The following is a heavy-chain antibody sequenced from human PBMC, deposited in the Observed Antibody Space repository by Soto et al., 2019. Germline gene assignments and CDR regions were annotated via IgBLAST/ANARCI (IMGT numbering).Heavy chain of an antibody. Sequence: SETLSLTCTVSDGSISRSTFYWGWIRQPPGKGLEWIGSVHYTGSTYYNPSLKSRVTISVDTSKNQFSLKLSSVTAADTAVYYCARHPIVVVPAARVPPWFDPWGQGTLVTVSS. CDR1: DGSISRSTFY. D-gene: IGHD2-2*01. CDR2: VHYTGST. V-gene: IGHV4-39*01. CDR3: ARHPIVVVPAARVPPWFDP. J-gene: IGHJ5*02.